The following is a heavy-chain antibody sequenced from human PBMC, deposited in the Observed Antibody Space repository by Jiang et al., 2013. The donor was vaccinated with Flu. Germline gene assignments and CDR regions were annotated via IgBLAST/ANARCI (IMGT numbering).Heavy chain of an antibody. CDR2: ISAGGST. J-gene: IGHJ6*02. V-gene: IGHV3-23*04. CDR3: AKPVMAAAGSSRGMDV. Sequence: LVEVWGRRWYSLGGPVRLSCAASGFTFSSYAVGWVRQAPGKGLEWVSSISAGGSTYYADSVKGRFTISRDNSKNTVYLQMNSLRADDTAVYYCAKPVMAAAGSSRGMDVWGQGTTVTVSS. CDR1: GFTFSSYA. D-gene: IGHD6-13*01.